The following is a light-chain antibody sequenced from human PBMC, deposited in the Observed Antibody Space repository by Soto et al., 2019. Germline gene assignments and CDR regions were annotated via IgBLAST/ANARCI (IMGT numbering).Light chain of an antibody. J-gene: IGKJ4*01. Sequence: EIVLTQSPATLSLSPGERASLSCRASQSVRSYLVWYQHKPGQAPRLPIYEASNRATGIPARFSGSGSGTDFTLTITSLQSEDFAVYYCQQYNNWPRATFGGGTKVEMK. CDR2: EAS. CDR3: QQYNNWPRAT. CDR1: QSVRSY. V-gene: IGKV3-11*01.